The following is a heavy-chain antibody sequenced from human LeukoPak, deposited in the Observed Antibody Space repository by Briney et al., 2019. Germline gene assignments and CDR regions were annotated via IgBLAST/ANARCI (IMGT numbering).Heavy chain of an antibody. CDR1: GGSISSGGYS. D-gene: IGHD4-11*01. V-gene: IGHV4-30-2*01. CDR3: ARSSIYSNYGDYYYYYGMDV. J-gene: IGHJ6*02. CDR2: IYHSGST. Sequence: SETLSLTCAVSGGSISSGGYSWSWIRQPPGKGLEWIGYIYHSGSTYYNPSLKSRVTISVDRSKNQFSLKLSSVTAADTAVYYCARSSIYSNYGDYYYYYGMDVWGQGTTVTVSS.